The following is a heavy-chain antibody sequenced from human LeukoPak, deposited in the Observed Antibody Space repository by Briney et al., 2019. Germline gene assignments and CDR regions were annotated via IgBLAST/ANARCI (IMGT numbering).Heavy chain of an antibody. CDR3: TRELRSVRGDHIDY. D-gene: IGHD3-10*01. CDR2: INPNSGGT. J-gene: IGHJ4*02. Sequence: RASVTVSCKASGYTLTGYYMHWVRQAPGQGLVWMGWINPNSGGTNYAQKIQRNVTMTRDTSISTAYMELNDTAVYYCTRELRSVRGDHIDYWGQGTLVTVSS. CDR1: GYTLTGYY. V-gene: IGHV1-2*02.